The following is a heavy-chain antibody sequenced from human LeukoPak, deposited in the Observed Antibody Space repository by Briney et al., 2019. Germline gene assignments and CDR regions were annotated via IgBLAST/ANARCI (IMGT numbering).Heavy chain of an antibody. D-gene: IGHD6-19*01. CDR2: INPNSGGT. CDR1: GYTFTGYY. CDR3: ARDYSSGWLEYYYYYGMDV. V-gene: IGHV1-2*02. Sequence: ASVKVSCKASGYTFTGYYMHWVRQAPGQGLEWMGWINPNSGGTKYAQKFQGRVTMTRDTSVSTAYMELSRVRSDDTAVYYCARDYSSGWLEYYYYYGMDVWGQGTTVIVSS. J-gene: IGHJ6*02.